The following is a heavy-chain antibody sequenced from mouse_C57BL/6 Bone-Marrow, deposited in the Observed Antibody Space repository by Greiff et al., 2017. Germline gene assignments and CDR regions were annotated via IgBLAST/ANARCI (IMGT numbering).Heavy chain of an antibody. D-gene: IGHD1-1*01. CDR3: ARHRYYYGSSYDY. J-gene: IGHJ2*01. CDR2: ISSGGSDT. Sequence: EVHLVESGADLVKPGASLKLSCAASGFTFSSYGMSWVRQTPEKRLEWVATISSGGSDTYYPDSVKGRFTISRDNAKNTLYLQMSSLKSEDTAMYYCARHRYYYGSSYDYWGQGTTLTVAS. CDR1: GFTFSSYG. V-gene: IGHV5-6*01.